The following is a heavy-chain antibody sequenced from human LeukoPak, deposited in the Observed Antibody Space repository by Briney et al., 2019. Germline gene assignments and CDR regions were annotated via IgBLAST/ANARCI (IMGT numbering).Heavy chain of an antibody. CDR3: ARASPDGSGTYYNDSPDY. D-gene: IGHD3-10*01. Sequence: ASVKVSCKASGYTXSSYGISGVRQAPGQGLEWMGWISVYNGNTNYRQKLQGRVTMTTDTSTSTAYMDLRSLRSDDTAIYYCARASPDGSGTYYNDSPDYWGQGTLVTVSS. CDR1: GYTXSSYG. J-gene: IGHJ4*02. V-gene: IGHV1-18*01. CDR2: ISVYNGNT.